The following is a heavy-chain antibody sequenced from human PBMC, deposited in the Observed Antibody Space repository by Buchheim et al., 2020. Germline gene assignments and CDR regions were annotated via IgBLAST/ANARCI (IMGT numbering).Heavy chain of an antibody. CDR1: GFTFSSYG. J-gene: IGHJ6*02. Sequence: QVQLVESGGGVVQPGRSLRLSCAASGFTFSSYGMHWVRQAPGKGLEWVAVISYDGSNKYYADSVKGRFTISRDNSKNTLYLQMNSLRAEDTAVYYCAKNSVGGNFGDVWGQGTT. V-gene: IGHV3-30*18. CDR3: AKNSVGGNFGDV. D-gene: IGHD4-23*01. CDR2: ISYDGSNK.